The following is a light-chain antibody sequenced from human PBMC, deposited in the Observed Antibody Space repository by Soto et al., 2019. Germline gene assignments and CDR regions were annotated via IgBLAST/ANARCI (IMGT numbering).Light chain of an antibody. CDR3: QQYGSSGT. Sequence: EIVLTQSPATLSSFPGDRVTLSCRASQAVNTRLAWYQHKPGQAPRLLIYLTSNRAAGIPARFSASGSGTDFTLTISRLEPEDFAVYYCQQYGSSGTFGQRTKVDIK. V-gene: IGKV3-20*01. CDR1: QAVNTR. J-gene: IGKJ1*01. CDR2: LTS.